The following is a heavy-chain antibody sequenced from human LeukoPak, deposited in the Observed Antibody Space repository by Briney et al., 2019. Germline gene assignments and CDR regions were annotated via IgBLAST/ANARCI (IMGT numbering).Heavy chain of an antibody. CDR2: IYQSGTT. Sequence: SETLSLTCSVSGYSLSNGYYWGWIRQPPGKGLEWIGSIYQSGTTNHNPSLKSRVTMSIDTSKHQFSLKLMSVTAADTAMYYCVREEQRGFDYWGQGTLVTVSS. D-gene: IGHD1/OR15-1a*01. CDR1: GYSLSNGYY. J-gene: IGHJ4*02. CDR3: VREEQRGFDY. V-gene: IGHV4-38-2*02.